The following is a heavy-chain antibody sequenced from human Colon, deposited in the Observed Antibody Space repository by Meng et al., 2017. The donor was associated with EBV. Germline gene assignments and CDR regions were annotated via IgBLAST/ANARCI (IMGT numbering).Heavy chain of an antibody. CDR1: GGSFSGYV. D-gene: IGHD3-9*01. Sequence: QVLIQQVGAGLLKPSETLSLTCTVNGGSFSGYVWSWVRQPPGKGMEWIGEVSHPGSANYNPSLKSRVTISVDASEKQFSLRLTSVTAADSAVYYCARVPTTGYKDHWGQGTLVTVSS. V-gene: IGHV4-34*01. J-gene: IGHJ4*02. CDR3: ARVPTTGYKDH. CDR2: VSHPGSA.